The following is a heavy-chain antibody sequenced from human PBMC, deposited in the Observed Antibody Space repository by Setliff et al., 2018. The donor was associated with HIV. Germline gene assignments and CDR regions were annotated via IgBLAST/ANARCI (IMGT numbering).Heavy chain of an antibody. CDR2: IYYGGNT. V-gene: IGHV4-39*01. Sequence: SETLSLTCSVSGASVTSSSYYWGWIRQPPGKGLEWIGSIYYGGNTYSNPSLRSRLSISLDTSKNQFSLELYSVTAADTAVYYCATHYGSGSYYNYWGQGTLVTVSS. CDR3: ATHYGSGSYYNY. CDR1: GASVTSSSYY. J-gene: IGHJ4*02. D-gene: IGHD3-10*01.